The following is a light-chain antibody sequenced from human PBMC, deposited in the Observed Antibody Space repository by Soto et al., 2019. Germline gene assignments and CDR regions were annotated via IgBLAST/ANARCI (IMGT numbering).Light chain of an antibody. J-gene: IGKJ5*01. CDR1: QGISSY. V-gene: IGKV1-8*01. Sequence: AIRMTQSPSSFSASTGDRVTITCRASQGISSYLAWYQQKPGKAPKLLIYDDSTLQSGVPSRFSGSGSGTEFTLTISSLQPEDFATYYCQQLNSYPITFGQGTRLEIK. CDR3: QQLNSYPIT. CDR2: DDS.